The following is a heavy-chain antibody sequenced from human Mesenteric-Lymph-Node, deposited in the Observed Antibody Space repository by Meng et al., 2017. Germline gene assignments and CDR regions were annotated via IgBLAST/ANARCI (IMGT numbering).Heavy chain of an antibody. Sequence: ASVKVSCKASGYRFTAHYIHWVRQAPGQGLEWMGRINPNSGGTNYAQKFQGRVTMTRDTSISTAYMELSSLRSEDTAVYYCARDVRPYYFDYWGQGTLVTVSS. CDR1: GYRFTAHY. V-gene: IGHV1-2*06. CDR2: INPNSGGT. J-gene: IGHJ4*02. CDR3: ARDVRPYYFDY.